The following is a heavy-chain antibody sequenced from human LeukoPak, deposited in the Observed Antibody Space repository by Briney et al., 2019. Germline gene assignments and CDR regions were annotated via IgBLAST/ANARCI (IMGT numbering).Heavy chain of an antibody. V-gene: IGHV3-21*01. D-gene: IGHD2-15*01. CDR2: ITCTSTHI. J-gene: IGHJ4*02. CDR1: GLTFSSFT. Sequence: PGGALLLSCAASGLTFSSFTMESARPAPGKGVEGDPSITCTSTHIFHAHSVKGRYTSSRDNPNHSLSLQLNGLRAERTAVYYCAKAYCSGGSCYLGSWGQGTVVTVSS. CDR3: AKAYCSGGSCYLGS.